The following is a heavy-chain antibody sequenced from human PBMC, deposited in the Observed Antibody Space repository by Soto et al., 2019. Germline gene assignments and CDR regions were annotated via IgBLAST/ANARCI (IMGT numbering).Heavy chain of an antibody. CDR3: ARNSMMDV. V-gene: IGHV3-53*02. CDR1: GFAVSNHS. J-gene: IGHJ6*02. Sequence: VQLVETGGALIQPGGSLRLSCAASGFAVSNHSMNWVRQAPGKGLEWVSIIRTTGSTYYADSVKGRFTISRDNSKNTVSLEMNSLRVEDTAVYYCARNSMMDVWGQGTTVIVSS. CDR2: IRTTGST.